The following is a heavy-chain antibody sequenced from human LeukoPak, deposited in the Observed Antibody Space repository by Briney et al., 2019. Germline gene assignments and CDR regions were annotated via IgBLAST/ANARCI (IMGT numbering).Heavy chain of an antibody. CDR1: GFTVSSNS. CDR3: ARSHGGTSIFWHFDL. V-gene: IGHV3-53*01. D-gene: IGHD4-23*01. CDR2: IDSGGST. J-gene: IGHJ2*01. Sequence: GGSLRLSCAASGFTVSSNSMNWVRQAPGKGLEWVSLIDSGGSTYYADSVTGRFTISRDNSKNTLYLQMNSLRAEDTALYYCARSHGGTSIFWHFDLWGRGTLVTVSS.